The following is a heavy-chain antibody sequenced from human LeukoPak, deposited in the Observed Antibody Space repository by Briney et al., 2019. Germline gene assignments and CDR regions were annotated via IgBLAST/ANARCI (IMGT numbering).Heavy chain of an antibody. D-gene: IGHD6-19*01. V-gene: IGHV3-23*01. Sequence: PGGSLRLSCAASGFTFSSYAMSWVRQAPGKGLGWVSAISGSGGSTYYADSVKGRFTISRDNSKNTLYLQMNSLRAEDTAVYYCAKDLGDSSGTFDYWGQGTLVTVSS. J-gene: IGHJ4*02. CDR3: AKDLGDSSGTFDY. CDR1: GFTFSSYA. CDR2: ISGSGGST.